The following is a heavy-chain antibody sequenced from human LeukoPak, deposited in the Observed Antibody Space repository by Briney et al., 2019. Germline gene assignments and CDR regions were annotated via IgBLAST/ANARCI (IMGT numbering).Heavy chain of an antibody. V-gene: IGHV3-15*01. CDR1: GFTFSSYA. J-gene: IGHJ4*02. CDR2: IKSKTNGGTT. CDR3: TTDPPPYSSGLYFDY. D-gene: IGHD6-19*01. Sequence: PGGSLRLSCAASGFTFSSYAMSWVRQAPGKGLEWVGRIKSKTNGGTTDYAAPVKGRFTISRDDSKNTLYLQMNSLKTEDTAVYYCTTDPPPYSSGLYFDYWGQGTLVTVSS.